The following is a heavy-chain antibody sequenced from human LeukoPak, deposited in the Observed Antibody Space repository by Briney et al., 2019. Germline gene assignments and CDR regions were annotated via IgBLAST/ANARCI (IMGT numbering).Heavy chain of an antibody. Sequence: GGSLRLPCAASGFTFSSYGMHWVRQAPGKGLEWVAVIWYDGSNKYYADSVKGRFTISRDNSKNTLYLQMNSLRAEDTAVYYCARTRGYCSGGSCYSDYWGQGTLVTVSS. D-gene: IGHD2-15*01. CDR3: ARTRGYCSGGSCYSDY. CDR1: GFTFSSYG. V-gene: IGHV3-33*01. CDR2: IWYDGSNK. J-gene: IGHJ4*02.